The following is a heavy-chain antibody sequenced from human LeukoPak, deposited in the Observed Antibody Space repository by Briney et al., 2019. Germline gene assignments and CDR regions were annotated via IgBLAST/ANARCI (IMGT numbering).Heavy chain of an antibody. CDR1: GFTVNTNY. V-gene: IGHV3-66*02. Sequence: GGSLRLSCAASGFTVNTNYMTWVRQAPGKGLEWVAVIYSGGITYYADSVKGRFTISRDNSKNTLYLQMNSLRPEDTAIYFCARRHSSGSHWGQGTLVSVSS. J-gene: IGHJ4*02. D-gene: IGHD6-19*01. CDR2: IYSGGIT. CDR3: ARRHSSGSH.